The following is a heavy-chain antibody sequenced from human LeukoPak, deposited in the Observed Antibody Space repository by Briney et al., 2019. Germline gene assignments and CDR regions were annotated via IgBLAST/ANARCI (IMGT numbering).Heavy chain of an antibody. D-gene: IGHD6-13*01. V-gene: IGHV4-34*01. CDR2: INHSGST. CDR1: GGSFSGYY. Sequence: SETLSLTCAVCGGSFSGYYWSWIRQPPGKGLEWIGEINHSGSTNYNPSLKSRVTISVDTSKNQFSLKLSSVTAADTAVYYCARGSYIAAAGTNYFDYWGQGTLVTVSS. CDR3: ARGSYIAAAGTNYFDY. J-gene: IGHJ4*02.